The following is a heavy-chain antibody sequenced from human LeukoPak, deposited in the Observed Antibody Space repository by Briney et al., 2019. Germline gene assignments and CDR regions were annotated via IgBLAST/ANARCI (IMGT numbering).Heavy chain of an antibody. D-gene: IGHD3-3*02. V-gene: IGHV4-4*07. CDR1: GGSLSNYY. CDR2: IHSSGST. Sequence: SETLSLTCTVSGGSLSNYYWSWIRQPAGRGLEWIGRIHSSGSTNYNPSLKSRVTMSVDTSKNRLSLKVSSVTAADTAVYYCAREFSTNDFDNWGRGILVTVSS. J-gene: IGHJ4*02. CDR3: AREFSTNDFDN.